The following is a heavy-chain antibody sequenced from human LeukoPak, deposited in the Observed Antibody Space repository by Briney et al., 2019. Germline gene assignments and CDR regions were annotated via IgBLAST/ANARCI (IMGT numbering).Heavy chain of an antibody. CDR1: GFTFSSYW. Sequence: GGSLRLSCAASGFTFSSYWMSWVRQAPGKGLEWVANIKQDGSEKYYVDSVKGRFTTSRDNAKNSLYLQMNSLRAEDTAVYYCASFRAVAGRGFDYWGQGTLVTVSS. CDR2: IKQDGSEK. D-gene: IGHD6-19*01. V-gene: IGHV3-7*01. CDR3: ASFRAVAGRGFDY. J-gene: IGHJ4*02.